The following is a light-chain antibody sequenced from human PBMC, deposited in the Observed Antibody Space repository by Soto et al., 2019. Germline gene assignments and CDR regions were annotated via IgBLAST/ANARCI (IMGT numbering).Light chain of an antibody. CDR2: DAS. J-gene: IGKJ1*01. CDR3: QQYGSSPQT. Sequence: EIVLTQSPATLSLSPGERDTLSCRASQSISNFLAWYQQTPGQAPRLLIYDASNRATGIPARFSGSGSGTDFTLTISRLEPEDFAVYYCQQYGSSPQTFGQGTKVDI. CDR1: QSISNF. V-gene: IGKV3-20*01.